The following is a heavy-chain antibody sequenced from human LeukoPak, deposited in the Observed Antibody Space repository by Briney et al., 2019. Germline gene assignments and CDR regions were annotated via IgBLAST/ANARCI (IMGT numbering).Heavy chain of an antibody. CDR2: IKSKTDGGTT. J-gene: IGHJ4*02. D-gene: IGHD1-14*01. V-gene: IGHV3-15*01. Sequence: SGGSLRLSCAASGFIFSNAWMSWVRQAPGKGLEWVGRIKSKTDGGTTDYAAPVKGRFTISRDDSKNTLYLQMNSLKTEDTAVYYCTTDIWYHGYFDYWGQGTLVTVSS. CDR3: TTDIWYHGYFDY. CDR1: GFIFSNAW.